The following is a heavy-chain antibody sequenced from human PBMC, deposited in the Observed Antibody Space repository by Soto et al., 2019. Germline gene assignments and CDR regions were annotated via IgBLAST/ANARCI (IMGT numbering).Heavy chain of an antibody. V-gene: IGHV2-5*02. J-gene: IGHJ4*02. Sequence: QITLKESGPTLVKPTQTLTLTCTFSGFSLSTSGVRVGWIRQPPGKALEWLALIYWDDDKRYSPSLKSRLTITTDTSKTQVLLTMTNMDPVDTATYHCAHSRWVYCSTTSCPYYFDYWGQGTLLTVSS. CDR2: IYWDDDK. CDR1: GFSLSTSGVR. CDR3: AHSRWVYCSTTSCPYYFDY. D-gene: IGHD2-2*01.